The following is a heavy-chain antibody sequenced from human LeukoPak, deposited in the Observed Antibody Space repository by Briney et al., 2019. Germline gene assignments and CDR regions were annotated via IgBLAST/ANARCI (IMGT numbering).Heavy chain of an antibody. Sequence: GWSLRLSCAASGLTVSSSYMSWVRQAAGKGLEWVSIIYNDGSTYYADSMKGRFTISRDNSKNTLYLQVNSLRAEDTAMYYCARNILFAFDIWGQGTMVTVSS. CDR1: GLTVSSSY. V-gene: IGHV3-53*01. CDR3: ARNILFAFDI. J-gene: IGHJ3*02. CDR2: IYNDGST.